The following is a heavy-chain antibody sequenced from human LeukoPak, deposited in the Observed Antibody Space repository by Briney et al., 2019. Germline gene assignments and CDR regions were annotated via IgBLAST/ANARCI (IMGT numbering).Heavy chain of an antibody. CDR2: IYYSGST. V-gene: IGHV4-59*12. CDR1: GGSISSYY. D-gene: IGHD3-10*01. Sequence: SETLSLTCTVSGGSISSYYWNWIRQPPGKGLEWIGYIYYSGSTNYNPSLKSRVTMSVDTSKNQFSLKLSSVTAADTAVYYCARGYGSGSYGAYYYYMDVWGKGTTVTISS. CDR3: ARGYGSGSYGAYYYYMDV. J-gene: IGHJ6*03.